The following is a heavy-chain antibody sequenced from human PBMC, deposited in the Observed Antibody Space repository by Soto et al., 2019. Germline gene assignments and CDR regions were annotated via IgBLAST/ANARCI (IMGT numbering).Heavy chain of an antibody. V-gene: IGHV4-34*01. Sequence: QVQLQQWGAGLLKPSETLSLNCAVTGGSLSGYYWSWIRQPPGKGLEWIGEVKDGGHTNYSPSLRARVTISSDASNNQFSLRLNSVTAADTGVYYCARGQEGVVATHWDQGSLVNVSS. CDR2: VKDGGHT. CDR3: ARGQEGVVATH. CDR1: GGSLSGYY. J-gene: IGHJ4*02. D-gene: IGHD5-12*01.